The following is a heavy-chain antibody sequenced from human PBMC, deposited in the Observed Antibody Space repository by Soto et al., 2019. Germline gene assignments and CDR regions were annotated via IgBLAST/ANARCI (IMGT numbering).Heavy chain of an antibody. J-gene: IGHJ6*02. V-gene: IGHV1-69*06. CDR2: IIPIFGTA. CDR3: ARGSSSEGGDYYYYGMDV. Sequence: VASVKVSCKASGGTFSSYAISWVRQAPGQGLEWMGGIIPIFGTANYAQKFQGRVTITADKSTSTAYMELSSLRSEDTAVYYCARGSSSEGGDYYYYGMDVWGQGTTVTVS. D-gene: IGHD6-6*01. CDR1: GGTFSSYA.